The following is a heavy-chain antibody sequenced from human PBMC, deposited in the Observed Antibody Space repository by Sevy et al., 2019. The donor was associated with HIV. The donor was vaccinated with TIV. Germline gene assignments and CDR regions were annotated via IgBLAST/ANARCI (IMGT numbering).Heavy chain of an antibody. CDR2: INHSGST. CDR3: ARGVQLWFGWFDP. Sequence: SETLSLTCAVYGGSFSGYYWSWIRQPPGKGLEWIGEINHSGSTNYNPSLKSRVTISVDTSKNQFSLKLSSVTAADTAVYYCARGVQLWFGWFDPWGQRTLVTVSS. J-gene: IGHJ5*02. V-gene: IGHV4-34*01. CDR1: GGSFSGYY. D-gene: IGHD5-18*01.